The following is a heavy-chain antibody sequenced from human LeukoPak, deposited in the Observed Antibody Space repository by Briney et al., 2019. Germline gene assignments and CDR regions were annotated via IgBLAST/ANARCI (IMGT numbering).Heavy chain of an antibody. CDR2: ISYDGTNK. V-gene: IGHV3-30*03. D-gene: IGHD3-22*01. CDR1: GFTFSSYV. J-gene: IGHJ4*02. Sequence: GRSLRLSCAASGFTFSSYVMHWVRQAPGKGLEWVAMISYDGTNKYYADSVKGRFTISRDNSKNTLYLQMNSLRAEDTAVYYCATGDSSGYYPYYFDYWGQGTLVTVSS. CDR3: ATGDSSGYYPYYFDY.